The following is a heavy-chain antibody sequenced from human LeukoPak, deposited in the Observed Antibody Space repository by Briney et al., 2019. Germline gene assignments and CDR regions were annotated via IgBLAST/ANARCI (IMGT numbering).Heavy chain of an antibody. Sequence: GGSLRLSCAASGFTFSSYWMHWVRQAPGKGLVLVSRINSDGSSTSYADSVKGRFTISRDNAKNTLYLQMNSLRAEDTAVYYCAREGAEYYYDSSGYYTDAFDIWGQGTMVAVSS. J-gene: IGHJ3*02. CDR2: INSDGSST. V-gene: IGHV3-74*01. CDR1: GFTFSSYW. D-gene: IGHD3-22*01. CDR3: AREGAEYYYDSSGYYTDAFDI.